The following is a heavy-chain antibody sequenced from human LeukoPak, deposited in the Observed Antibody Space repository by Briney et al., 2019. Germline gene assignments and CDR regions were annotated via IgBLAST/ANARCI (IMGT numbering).Heavy chain of an antibody. D-gene: IGHD3-10*01. CDR3: ARVRARGAFDI. Sequence: SETLSLTCAVSGASFSGYYWSWIRQPPGKGLEWIGEINHSGSTNYNPSLKSRVTISVDTSKNQVSLKLSSVTAADTAVYYCARVRARGAFDIWGQGTMVTVSS. J-gene: IGHJ3*02. CDR1: GASFSGYY. V-gene: IGHV4-34*01. CDR2: INHSGST.